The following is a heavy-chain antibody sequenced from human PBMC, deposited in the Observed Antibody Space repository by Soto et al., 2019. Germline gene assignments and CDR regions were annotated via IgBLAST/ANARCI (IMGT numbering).Heavy chain of an antibody. CDR1: GYTFTSYG. V-gene: IGHV1-18*01. CDR3: ARDVGIRYFDWLLPRDAFDI. CDR2: ISAYNGNT. D-gene: IGHD3-9*01. J-gene: IGHJ3*02. Sequence: GASVKVSCKASGYTFTSYGISWVRQAPGQGLEWMGWISAYNGNTNYAQKLKGRVTMTTDTSTSTAYMELRSLRSDDTAVYYCARDVGIRYFDWLLPRDAFDIWGQGTMVTVSS.